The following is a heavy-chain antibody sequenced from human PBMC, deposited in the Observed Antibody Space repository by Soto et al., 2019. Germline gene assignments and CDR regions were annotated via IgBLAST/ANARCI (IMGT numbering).Heavy chain of an antibody. CDR1: GYTFTSYA. CDR2: INAGNGNT. CDR3: ARGQYYDFWSGYHLGSSYYYYYGMDV. V-gene: IGHV1-3*01. J-gene: IGHJ6*02. D-gene: IGHD3-3*01. Sequence: ASVKVSCKASGYTFTSYAMHWVRQAPGQRLERMGWINAGNGNTKYSQKFQGRVTITRDTSASTAYMELSSLRSEDTAVYYCARGQYYDFWSGYHLGSSYYYYYGMDVWGQGTTVTVSS.